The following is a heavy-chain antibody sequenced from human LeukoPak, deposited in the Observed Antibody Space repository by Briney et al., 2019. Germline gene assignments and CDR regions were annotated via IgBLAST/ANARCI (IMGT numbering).Heavy chain of an antibody. CDR2: IKQDGSEK. CDR1: GFTFSSYW. D-gene: IGHD6-13*01. Sequence: GGSLRLSCAASGFTFSSYWMSWVRQAPGKGLEWVANIKQDGSEKYYVDSVKGRFTISRDNAKNSLYLQMNSLRAEDTAVYYCAKSSGIAAAGNNWFDPWGQGTLVTVSS. J-gene: IGHJ5*02. CDR3: AKSSGIAAAGNNWFDP. V-gene: IGHV3-7*01.